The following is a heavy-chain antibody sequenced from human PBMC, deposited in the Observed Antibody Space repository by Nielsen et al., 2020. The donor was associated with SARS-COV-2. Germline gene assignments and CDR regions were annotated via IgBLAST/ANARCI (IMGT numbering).Heavy chain of an antibody. CDR2: ISGSGGST. J-gene: IGHJ6*02. V-gene: IGHV3-23*01. CDR3: AKGGYCSGGSCYSGYYYGMDV. Sequence: WIRQPPGKGLEWVSAISGSGGSTYYADSVKGRFTISRDKSKNTLYLQMNSLRAEDTAVYYCAKGGYCSGGSCYSGYYYGMDVWGQGTTVT. D-gene: IGHD2-15*01.